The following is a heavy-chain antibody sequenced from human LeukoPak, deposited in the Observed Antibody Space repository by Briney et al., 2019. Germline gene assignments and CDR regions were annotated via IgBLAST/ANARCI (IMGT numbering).Heavy chain of an antibody. Sequence: ASVKVSCKASEYTFSDYYIHWVRQAPGQGLEWMGWINPNSGGTKYAQKFHGRVTMTRDTSISTAYMELSRLRGDDTAVYYCARDSGRSGYFDSWGQGTLVTVSS. CDR3: ARDSGRSGYFDS. CDR2: INPNSGGT. D-gene: IGHD3-3*01. J-gene: IGHJ4*02. CDR1: EYTFSDYY. V-gene: IGHV1-2*02.